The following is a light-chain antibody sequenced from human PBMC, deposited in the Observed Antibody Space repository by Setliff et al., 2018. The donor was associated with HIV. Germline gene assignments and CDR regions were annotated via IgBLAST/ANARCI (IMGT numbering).Light chain of an antibody. J-gene: IGLJ1*01. V-gene: IGLV2-14*01. CDR2: EVT. CDR1: SSDVGGYNY. CDR3: GSCTSTSPCA. Sequence: QSALTQPASVSGSPGQSITISCTGNSSDVGGYNYVSWYQQHPGKAPKLIIYEVTNRPSGVSSRFSGSKSGNTASLTISDLQAQDEADYYCGSCTSTSPCAFGTGTRAPS.